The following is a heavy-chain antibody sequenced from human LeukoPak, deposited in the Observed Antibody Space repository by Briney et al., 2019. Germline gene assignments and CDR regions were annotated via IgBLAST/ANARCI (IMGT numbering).Heavy chain of an antibody. CDR2: IRYDGSNK. Sequence: PGGSLRLSCAASGFTFSSYGMHWVRQAPGKGLEWVAFIRYDGSNKYYADSVKGRFTISRDNSKNTLYLQMNSLRAEDTAVYYCARGYCSGGSCAHFPDYFDYWGQGTLVTVSS. CDR3: ARGYCSGGSCAHFPDYFDY. D-gene: IGHD2-15*01. J-gene: IGHJ4*02. V-gene: IGHV3-30*02. CDR1: GFTFSSYG.